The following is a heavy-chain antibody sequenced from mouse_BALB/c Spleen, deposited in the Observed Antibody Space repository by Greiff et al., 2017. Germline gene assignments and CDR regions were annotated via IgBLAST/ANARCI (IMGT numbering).Heavy chain of an antibody. CDR3: ARHGYYGSTDWYFDV. Sequence: EVQLVESGGGLVKPGGSLKLSCAASGFTFSSYAMSWVRQTPEKRLEWVATISSGGSYTYYPDSVKGRFTISRDNAKNTLYLQMSSLRSEDTAMYYCARHGYYGSTDWYFDVWGAGTTVTVSS. CDR2: ISSGGSYT. D-gene: IGHD1-1*01. V-gene: IGHV5-9-3*01. CDR1: GFTFSSYA. J-gene: IGHJ1*01.